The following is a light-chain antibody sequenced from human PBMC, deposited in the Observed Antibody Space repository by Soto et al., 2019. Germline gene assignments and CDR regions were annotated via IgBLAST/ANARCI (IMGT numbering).Light chain of an antibody. V-gene: IGKV1-39*01. CDR1: QSISNH. CDR2: AAS. Sequence: QMSQSRSTLSAAVGVDLSSSCSTSQSISNHLNWYQQKPGKAPKLLIYAASSLQSGVPSRFSGSGSGTDFNLTIRRLQPDDFATYSCQQRYSTSWTCGQGTKVDI. J-gene: IGKJ1*01. CDR3: QQRYSTSWT.